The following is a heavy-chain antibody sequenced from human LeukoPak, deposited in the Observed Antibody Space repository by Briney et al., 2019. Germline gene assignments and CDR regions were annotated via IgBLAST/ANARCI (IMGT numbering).Heavy chain of an antibody. J-gene: IGHJ3*02. CDR2: IYSSGST. CDR3: ARDIWYQLLGATQDAFDI. Sequence: SETLSLTCTVSGGSSSSYYWSWIRQPAGKGLEWIGRIYSSGSTNYNPSLKSRVTMSVDTSKNQFSLKLSSVTAADTAVYYCARDIWYQLLGATQDAFDIWGQGTMVTVSS. CDR1: GGSSSSYY. D-gene: IGHD2-2*01. V-gene: IGHV4-4*07.